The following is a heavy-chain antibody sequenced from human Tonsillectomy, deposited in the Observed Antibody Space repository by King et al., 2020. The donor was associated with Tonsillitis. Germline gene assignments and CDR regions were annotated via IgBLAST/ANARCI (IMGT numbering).Heavy chain of an antibody. CDR1: GYTFTAFY. CDR2: INPNSGGT. Sequence: QLVQYGAEVKKPGASVKVSCKASGYTFTAFYVHWVRQAPGQGLEWMGWINPNSGGTNYALNFQGRVTLTRDTSISTAYMDLSRLRSDDTAVYYCARDLYGGNSGVGEIWGQGTMGTVSS. CDR3: ARDLYGGNSGVGEI. D-gene: IGHD4-23*01. V-gene: IGHV1-2*02. J-gene: IGHJ3*02.